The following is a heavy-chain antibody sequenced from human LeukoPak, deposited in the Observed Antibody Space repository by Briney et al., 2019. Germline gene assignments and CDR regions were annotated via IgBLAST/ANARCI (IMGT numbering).Heavy chain of an antibody. CDR2: IYYSGST. CDR1: GGSISSSSYY. Sequence: PSETLSLTCTVSGGSISSSSYYWGWIRQPPGKGLEWIGSIYYSGSTYYYPSLKSRVTISVDTSKNQFSLKLSSVTAADTAVYYCARVNPFGVEWLFAPTPITNYFDYWGQGTLVTVSS. D-gene: IGHD3-3*01. J-gene: IGHJ4*02. CDR3: ARVNPFGVEWLFAPTPITNYFDY. V-gene: IGHV4-39*01.